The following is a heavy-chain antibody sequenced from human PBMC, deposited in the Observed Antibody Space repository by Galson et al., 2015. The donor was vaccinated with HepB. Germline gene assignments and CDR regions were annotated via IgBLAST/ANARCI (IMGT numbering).Heavy chain of an antibody. D-gene: IGHD4-17*01. V-gene: IGHV3-30*03. CDR3: ATIPSATGDL. CDR1: GFTFSHSW. J-gene: IGHJ5*02. CDR2: ISYEGTYK. Sequence: SLRLSCAASGFTFSHSWMHWVRQAPGKGLEWLAVISYEGTYKYYAESVKGRFTISRDNSENTLYLHMNSLRADDTAFYYCATIPSATGDLWGQGTLVTVSS.